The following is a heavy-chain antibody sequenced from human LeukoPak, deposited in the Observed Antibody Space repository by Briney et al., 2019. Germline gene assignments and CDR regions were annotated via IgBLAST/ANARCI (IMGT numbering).Heavy chain of an antibody. CDR3: AKGEGHDYGDPAHY. D-gene: IGHD4-17*01. V-gene: IGHV3-11*01. CDR1: GFSFSDYY. J-gene: IGHJ4*02. Sequence: PGGSLRLSCAASGFSFSDYYMSWIRQAPGKGLEWVSYISSTGNTIYYADSVKGRFTVSRDNAKNSLYLQMNSLRAEDTALYYCAKGEGHDYGDPAHYWGQGTLVTVSS. CDR2: ISSTGNTI.